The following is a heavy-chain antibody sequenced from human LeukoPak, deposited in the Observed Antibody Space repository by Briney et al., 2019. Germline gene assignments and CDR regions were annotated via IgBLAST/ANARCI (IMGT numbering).Heavy chain of an antibody. CDR2: INPNADGT. J-gene: IGHJ4*02. V-gene: IGHV1-2*02. CDR3: ARGSILWFGEFYDY. D-gene: IGHD3-10*01. Sequence: ASVKVSCKASGYTFTGYYMHWVRQAPGQGLEWMGWINPNADGTDYAQKFQGRVTMTRDSSISTTYMDLSRLRSDDTAVYYCARGSILWFGEFYDYWGQGTLVTVSS. CDR1: GYTFTGYY.